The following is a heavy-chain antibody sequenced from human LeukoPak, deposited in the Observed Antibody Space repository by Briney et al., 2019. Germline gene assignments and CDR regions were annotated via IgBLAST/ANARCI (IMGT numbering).Heavy chain of an antibody. Sequence: SETPSLTCTVSGVSISSYYWSWVRQPAAKGLEWIGRIYTSGSTNYNPSLKSRVTMSVDTSKNQFSLKLSSVTAADTVVYYCARDFRGYSYGPFDYWGQGTLVTVSS. D-gene: IGHD5-18*01. CDR3: ARDFRGYSYGPFDY. V-gene: IGHV4-4*07. CDR1: GVSISSYY. CDR2: IYTSGST. J-gene: IGHJ4*02.